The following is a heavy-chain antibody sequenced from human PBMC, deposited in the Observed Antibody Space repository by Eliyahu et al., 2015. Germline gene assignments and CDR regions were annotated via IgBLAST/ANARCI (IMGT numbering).Heavy chain of an antibody. J-gene: IGHJ4*02. V-gene: IGHV1-69*01. D-gene: IGHD6-19*01. CDR3: ARPSADNSGFSKPFDY. CDR2: ITPIFGTA. Sequence: QVQLVQSGAEVKKPGSSVKVXCKASGGTFSTYTINWVRQAPGQGLEWMGGITPIFGTANYAQDFQGRVTITADESTSTTYMELSSLRSEDTAIYYCARPSADNSGFSKPFDYWGQGTLVTVSS. CDR1: GGTFSTYT.